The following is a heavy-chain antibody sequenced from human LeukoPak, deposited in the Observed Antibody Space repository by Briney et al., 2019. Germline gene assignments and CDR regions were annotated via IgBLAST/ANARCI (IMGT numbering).Heavy chain of an antibody. D-gene: IGHD2-21*01. Sequence: GGSLRLSCAASGFTFSGYAMSWVRQAPGKGLEWVSAISVSGGSTYYADSVKGRFTISRDNSKNTLYPQMNSLRAEDTAVYYCAINYSPGAFDIWGQGTMVTVSS. V-gene: IGHV3-23*01. CDR1: GFTFSGYA. J-gene: IGHJ3*02. CDR3: AINYSPGAFDI. CDR2: ISVSGGST.